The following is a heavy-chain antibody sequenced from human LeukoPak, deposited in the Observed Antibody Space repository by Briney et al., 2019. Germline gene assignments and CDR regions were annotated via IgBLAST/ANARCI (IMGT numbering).Heavy chain of an antibody. Sequence: SETLSLTCTVSGGSISSSSFYWGWIRQPPGKGLEWIGNIYYGGSTYYNPSLKSRVTMLVDTSKNQLSLKLNSVTAADAAVYYCARSSGSFDYWGQGTLVTVSS. D-gene: IGHD1-26*01. J-gene: IGHJ4*02. V-gene: IGHV4-39*07. CDR3: ARSSGSFDY. CDR2: IYYGGST. CDR1: GGSISSSSFY.